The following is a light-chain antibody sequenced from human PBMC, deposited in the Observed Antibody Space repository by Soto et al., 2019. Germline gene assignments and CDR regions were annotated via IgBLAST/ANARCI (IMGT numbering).Light chain of an antibody. CDR3: QQRGNWPPT. J-gene: IGKJ4*01. V-gene: IGKV3-11*01. CDR1: QSVSRS. Sequence: EIALTQSPATLSLSPGEGATLSCKASQSVSRSLAWYIQKPGQAPRLLIYDTSKRASGIPARFSGSGSGTDFTLTISSLEPEDFAVYCCQQRGNWPPTFGGGTRVEVK. CDR2: DTS.